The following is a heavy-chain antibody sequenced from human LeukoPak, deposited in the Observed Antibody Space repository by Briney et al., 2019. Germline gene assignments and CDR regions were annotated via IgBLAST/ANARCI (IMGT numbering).Heavy chain of an antibody. CDR3: ARHVVAVGFDY. CDR1: GFTFSSYS. J-gene: IGHJ4*02. V-gene: IGHV3-21*01. CDR2: ISSSSSYI. D-gene: IGHD3-22*01. Sequence: GGSLRLSCAASGFTFSSYSMNWVRQAPGKGLEWVSSISSSSSYIYYADSVKGRFTISRDNAQNSLYLQMSTLRAEDTAVYYCARHVVAVGFDYWGQGTLVTVSS.